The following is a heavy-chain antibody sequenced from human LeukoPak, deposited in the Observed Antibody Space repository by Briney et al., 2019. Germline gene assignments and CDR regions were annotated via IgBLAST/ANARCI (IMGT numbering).Heavy chain of an antibody. CDR2: IYYSGSP. V-gene: IGHV4-39*02. CDR3: AREAGYGDYGGWFDP. Sequence: SETLSLTCTVSGGSITSSSYYWGWIRQPPRKGLEWIGSIYYSGSPYYNPSLKSRVTMSVDASNNQFSLKLSSVTAADTAVYYCAREAGYGDYGGWFDPWGQGTLVTVSS. D-gene: IGHD4-17*01. J-gene: IGHJ5*02. CDR1: GGSITSSSYY.